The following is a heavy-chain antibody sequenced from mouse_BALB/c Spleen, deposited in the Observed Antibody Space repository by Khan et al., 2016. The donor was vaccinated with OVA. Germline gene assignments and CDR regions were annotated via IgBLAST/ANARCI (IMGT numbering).Heavy chain of an antibody. CDR1: GFSLTNYG. CDR3: ARQPYYHYNVMDY. CDR2: IWTDGSP. J-gene: IGHJ4*01. V-gene: IGHV2-6-1*01. Sequence: QVQLKESGPGLVAPSQSLSITCTIPGFSLTNYGVHWVRQPPGKGLEWLGVIWTDGSPTYNSALKSRLTIPKDNSKSQVFLKMNSLQTDDTAIYICARQPYYHYNVMDYWGQGTSVTVSS. D-gene: IGHD2-4*01.